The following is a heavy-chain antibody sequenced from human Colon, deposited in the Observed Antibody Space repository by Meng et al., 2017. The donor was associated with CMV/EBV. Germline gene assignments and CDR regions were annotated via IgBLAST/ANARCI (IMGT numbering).Heavy chain of an antibody. CDR3: ARARDRDGLYNFDS. CDR1: GGSFSNYA. D-gene: IGHD5-24*01. V-gene: IGHV1-69*12. J-gene: IGHJ4*02. CDR2: IVPIFVTP. Sequence: VQLVQSGAEVKKPGSSVKASCRTSGGSFSNYAVSWVRQAPGQGLEWMGGIVPIFVTPNYAQKFQGRVTVTADESTSTAYMELSSLTSEDTAIYYCARARDRDGLYNFDSWGQGTLVTVSS.